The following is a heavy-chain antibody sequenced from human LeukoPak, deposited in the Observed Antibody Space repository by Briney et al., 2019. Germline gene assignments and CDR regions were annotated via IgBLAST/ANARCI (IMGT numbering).Heavy chain of an antibody. CDR2: IKQDGSEK. CDR3: ARDGNWGSDYFDY. CDR1: GFTFSSYW. V-gene: IGHV3-7*01. Sequence: GGPLRLSCAASGFTFSSYWMSWVRQAPGKGLEWVANIKQDGSEKYYVDSVKGLFTISRDNAKNSLYLQMNSLRAEDTAVYYCARDGNWGSDYFDYWGQGTLVTVSS. D-gene: IGHD7-27*01. J-gene: IGHJ4*02.